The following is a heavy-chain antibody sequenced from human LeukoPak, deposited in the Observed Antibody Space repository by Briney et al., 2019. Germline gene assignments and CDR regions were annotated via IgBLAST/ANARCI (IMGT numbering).Heavy chain of an antibody. CDR1: GGTFSSYA. Sequence: ASVKVSCKASGGTFSSYAISWVRQAPGQGLEWMGRIIPIFGTANYVQKFQGRVTITTDESTSTAYMELSSLRSEDTAVYYCARDLFPQYCSGGSCYSSSGYYFDYWGQGTLVTVSS. D-gene: IGHD2-15*01. V-gene: IGHV1-69*05. CDR3: ARDLFPQYCSGGSCYSSSGYYFDY. CDR2: IIPIFGTA. J-gene: IGHJ4*02.